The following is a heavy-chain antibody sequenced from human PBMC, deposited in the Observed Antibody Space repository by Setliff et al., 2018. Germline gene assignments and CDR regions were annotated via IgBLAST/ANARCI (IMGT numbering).Heavy chain of an antibody. D-gene: IGHD3-16*02. CDR3: ARGKLRLGQLSLFYGFDI. CDR1: GDSISSYY. J-gene: IGHJ3*02. V-gene: IGHV4-4*07. CDR2: IYSSGST. Sequence: SETLSLTCTVSGDSISSYYWSWIRQPAGKGLEWIGRIYSSGSTNFNPSLKSRVTMSVDTSKNQFSLKLSSVTAADTAIYYCARGKLRLGQLSLFYGFDIWGQGTMVTVSS.